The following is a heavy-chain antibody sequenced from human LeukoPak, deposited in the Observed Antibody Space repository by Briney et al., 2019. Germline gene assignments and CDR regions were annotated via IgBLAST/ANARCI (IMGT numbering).Heavy chain of an antibody. V-gene: IGHV4-31*11. D-gene: IGHD1-26*01. Sequence: SETLSLTCAVYGGSFSGYYWSWIRQHPGKGLEWIGYIYYSGSTYYNPSLKSRVTISVDTSKNQFSLKLSSVTAADTAVYYCARSGWELLYDYWGQGTLVTVSS. J-gene: IGHJ4*02. CDR1: GGSFSGYY. CDR3: ARSGWELLYDY. CDR2: IYYSGST.